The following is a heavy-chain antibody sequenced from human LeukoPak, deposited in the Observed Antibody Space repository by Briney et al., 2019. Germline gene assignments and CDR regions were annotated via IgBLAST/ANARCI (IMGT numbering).Heavy chain of an antibody. V-gene: IGHV1-18*01. CDR2: ISAYNGNT. CDR1: GYTFTSYG. CDR3: ARVNFGMIVVGYDY. D-gene: IGHD3-22*01. J-gene: IGHJ4*02. Sequence: ASVKVSCKASGYTFTSYGISWVRQAPGQALEWMGWISAYNGNTNYAQKLQGRVTMTTDTSTSTAYMELRSLRSDDTAVYYCARVNFGMIVVGYDYWGQGTLVTVSS.